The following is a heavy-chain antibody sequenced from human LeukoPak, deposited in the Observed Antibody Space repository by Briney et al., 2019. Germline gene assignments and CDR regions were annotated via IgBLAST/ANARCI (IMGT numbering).Heavy chain of an antibody. V-gene: IGHV3-33*08. D-gene: IGHD3-3*01. CDR1: GFTFSSYA. Sequence: PGGSLRLSCAASGFTFSSYAMHWVRQAPGKGLEWVAVIWYDGSNKYYADSVKGRFTISRDNSKNTLYLQMNSLRAEDTAVYYCARGGLRFLEWLLYYWGQGTLVTVSS. CDR2: IWYDGSNK. J-gene: IGHJ4*02. CDR3: ARGGLRFLEWLLYY.